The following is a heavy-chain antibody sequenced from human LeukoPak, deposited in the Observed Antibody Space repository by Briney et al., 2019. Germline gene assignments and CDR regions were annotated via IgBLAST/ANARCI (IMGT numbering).Heavy chain of an antibody. CDR1: GYTFTYRY. CDR2: ITPNSGGT. J-gene: IGHJ4*02. CDR3: ARATEFDY. Sequence: ASVKVSCKASGYTFTYRYLHWVRQAPGQALEWMGWITPNSGGTNYAQKFQGRVTMTRDTSISTAYMELSILRSDDTAVYYCARATEFDYWGQGTLVTVSS. V-gene: IGHV1-2*02.